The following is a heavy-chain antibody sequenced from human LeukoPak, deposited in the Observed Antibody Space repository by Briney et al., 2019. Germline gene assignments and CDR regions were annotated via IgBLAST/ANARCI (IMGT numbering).Heavy chain of an antibody. CDR2: IDTTTGNP. V-gene: IGHV7-4-1*02. Sequence: ASVRVPCKASGYPFSAHFLNWVRQAPGQGLEWMGNIDTTTGNPRYAQDFTGRFVFSLDTSVSTAYLQITSLKADDTAAYYCVRGPPTPGMDYWGQGTQVAVSS. CDR3: VRGPPTPGMDY. CDR1: GYPFSAHF. D-gene: IGHD3-10*01. J-gene: IGHJ4*02.